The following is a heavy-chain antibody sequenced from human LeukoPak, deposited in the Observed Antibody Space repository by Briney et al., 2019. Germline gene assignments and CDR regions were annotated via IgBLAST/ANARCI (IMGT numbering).Heavy chain of an antibody. Sequence: SETLSLTCTVSGGSISSSSYYWGWIRQPPGKGLEWIAYIYYSGSTNYNPSLRSRVTISVDTSKNQFSLKLSSVTAADTAVYYCARRYGSGSSGTFDYWGQGTLVTVSS. J-gene: IGHJ4*02. CDR2: IYYSGST. CDR3: ARRYGSGSSGTFDY. V-gene: IGHV4-61*05. D-gene: IGHD3-10*01. CDR1: GGSISSSSYY.